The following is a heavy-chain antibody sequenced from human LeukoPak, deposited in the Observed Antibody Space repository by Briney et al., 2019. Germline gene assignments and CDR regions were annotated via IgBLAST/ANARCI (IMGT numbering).Heavy chain of an antibody. D-gene: IGHD5-18*01. Sequence: PGGSLRLSCAAAGFTLSDYYMSSIRQAAGKGLGWVSYISSSGSTIHYADSVKGRFTISRDNAKNSLYLQMNSLRAEDTAVYYCARDNRRIQLWLFDYWGQGTLVTVSS. CDR3: ARDNRRIQLWLFDY. CDR1: GFTLSDYY. J-gene: IGHJ4*02. CDR2: ISSSGSTI. V-gene: IGHV3-11*01.